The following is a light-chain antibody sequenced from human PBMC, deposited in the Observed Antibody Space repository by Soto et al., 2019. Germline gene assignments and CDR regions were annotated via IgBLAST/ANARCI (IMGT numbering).Light chain of an antibody. V-gene: IGLV1-51*02. CDR1: SSDIGNNY. CDR2: ETN. Sequence: QSVLTQPPSVSAAPGQKVTISCSGSSSDIGNNYVSWYQHLPGTAPKLLIFETNRRPSGIPDRFSGSKSGTSATLGITGLQTGDEADYYCGTWDSSLGADASGTGTKVTVL. CDR3: GTWDSSLGADA. J-gene: IGLJ1*01.